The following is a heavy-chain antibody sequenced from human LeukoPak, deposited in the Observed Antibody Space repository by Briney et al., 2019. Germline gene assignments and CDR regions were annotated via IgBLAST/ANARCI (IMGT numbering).Heavy chain of an antibody. J-gene: IGHJ1*01. CDR2: ISGSGGST. D-gene: IGHD1-26*01. CDR3: AKAAPGSYSRFTEYFQH. Sequence: GGSLRLSCAASGFTFSSYAMSWVRQAPGKGLEWVSAISGSGGSTYYADSVKGRFTISRDNSKNTLYLQMNSLRAEDTAVYYCAKAAPGSYSRFTEYFQHWGQGTLVTVSS. V-gene: IGHV3-23*01. CDR1: GFTFSSYA.